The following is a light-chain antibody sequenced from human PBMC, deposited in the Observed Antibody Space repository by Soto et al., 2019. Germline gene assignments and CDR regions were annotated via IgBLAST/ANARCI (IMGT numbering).Light chain of an antibody. J-gene: IGLJ1*01. CDR3: SSYTRSNTHV. CDR1: SIEVGGYEY. CDR2: DVS. Sequence: QSALTQPASVSGSPGQSITISCTGASIEVGGYEYVSWYQQHPGKAPKLMIHDVSNRPSGVSNRFSGSKSGNTASLTISGLQAEDEAEYYCSSYTRSNTHVFGTGTKLT. V-gene: IGLV2-14*01.